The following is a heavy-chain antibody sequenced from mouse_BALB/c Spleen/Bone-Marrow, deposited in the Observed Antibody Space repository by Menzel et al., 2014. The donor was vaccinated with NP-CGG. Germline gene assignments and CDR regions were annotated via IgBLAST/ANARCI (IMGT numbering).Heavy chain of an antibody. Sequence: EVKLMESGGGLVKPGGSLKLSCAASGFNFSDYYMFWVRQTPEKRLEWVATISYGVSYAYYPDSVKGRFTISRDNARNNLYLQMSSLKSEDTAMYYCARAPPYDFYAMDYWGQGTSDTVSS. J-gene: IGHJ4*01. V-gene: IGHV5-4*02. D-gene: IGHD2-13*01. CDR3: ARAPPYDFYAMDY. CDR1: GFNFSDYY. CDR2: ISYGVSYA.